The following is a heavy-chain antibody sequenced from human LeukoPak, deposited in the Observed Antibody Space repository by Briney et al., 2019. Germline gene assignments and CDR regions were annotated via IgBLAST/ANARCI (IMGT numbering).Heavy chain of an antibody. Sequence: SVKVSCKASGGTFSSYAISWVRQAPGQGLEWMGGITPIFGTANYAQKFQGRVTITADESTSTAYMELSSLRSEDTAVYYCARNYYDSSGPDVYYYYGMDVWGQGTTVTVSS. CDR3: ARNYYDSSGPDVYYYYGMDV. D-gene: IGHD3-22*01. CDR1: GGTFSSYA. J-gene: IGHJ6*02. V-gene: IGHV1-69*13. CDR2: ITPIFGTA.